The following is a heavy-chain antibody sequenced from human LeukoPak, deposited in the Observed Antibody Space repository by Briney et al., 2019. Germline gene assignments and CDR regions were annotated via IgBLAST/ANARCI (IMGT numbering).Heavy chain of an antibody. D-gene: IGHD6-13*01. CDR3: VNRYSSSWYVY. CDR1: GFTFSSYA. Sequence: GGSLRLSCSASGFTFSSYAMHWVRQAPGKGLEYVSAISSNGGSTYYADSVRGRFTISRDNSKNTLYLQMSSLRAEDTAVYYCVNRYSSSWYVYWGQGTLVTVSS. V-gene: IGHV3-64D*06. CDR2: ISSNGGST. J-gene: IGHJ4*02.